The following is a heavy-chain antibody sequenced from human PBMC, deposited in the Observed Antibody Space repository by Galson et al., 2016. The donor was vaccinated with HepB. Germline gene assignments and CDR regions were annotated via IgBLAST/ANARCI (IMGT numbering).Heavy chain of an antibody. Sequence: SLKVSCKASGGTFSTYAISWMRQAPGQGLEWMGGIIPFFGSTNYAQKFQGRVTITADKSTSTAFMELSSLTSEDTAVYYCARYDNGVNSDLNYWGQGTLVTVSS. D-gene: IGHD4-23*01. CDR2: IIPFFGST. J-gene: IGHJ4*02. CDR3: ARYDNGVNSDLNY. V-gene: IGHV1-69*06. CDR1: GGTFSTYA.